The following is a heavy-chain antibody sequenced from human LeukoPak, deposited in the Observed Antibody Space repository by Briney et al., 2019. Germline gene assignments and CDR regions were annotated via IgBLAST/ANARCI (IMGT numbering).Heavy chain of an antibody. Sequence: DSVKGRFAISRDNSKSTLYLQMGSLRVEDMAVYYCARASSTGPPDYWGQGTLVTVSS. D-gene: IGHD1-14*01. J-gene: IGHJ4*02. CDR3: ARASSTGPPDY. V-gene: IGHV3-64*02.